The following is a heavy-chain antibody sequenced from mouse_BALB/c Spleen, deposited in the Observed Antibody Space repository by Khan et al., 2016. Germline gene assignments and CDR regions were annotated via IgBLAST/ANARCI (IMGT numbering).Heavy chain of an antibody. CDR3: ARRFYYDYDNYAMDY. CDR1: GFTFSSYG. V-gene: IGHV5-6*02. Sequence: EVQLLETGGDLVKPGGSLKLSCAASGFTFSSYGMSWVRQPPDKRLEWVATISSGGPYTYYPDRVQGRFTISRANAKNTLYLQMSSLKSDDTAMYYCARRFYYDYDNYAMDYWGRGTTITISS. J-gene: IGHJ4*01. CDR2: ISSGGPYT. D-gene: IGHD2-4*01.